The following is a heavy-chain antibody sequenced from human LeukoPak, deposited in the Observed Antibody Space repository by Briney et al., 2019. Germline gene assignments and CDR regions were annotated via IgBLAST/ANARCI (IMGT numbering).Heavy chain of an antibody. V-gene: IGHV3-53*01. J-gene: IGHJ3*02. D-gene: IGHD3-22*01. CDR2: IYSGGST. Sequence: PGGSLRLSCAASGFTFSDYYMSWIRQAPGKGLEWVSVIYSGGSTYYADSVKGRFTISRDNSKNTLYLQMNSLRAEDTAVYYCARVYYYDSSGYPDAFDIWGQGTMVTVSS. CDR3: ARVYYYDSSGYPDAFDI. CDR1: GFTFSDYY.